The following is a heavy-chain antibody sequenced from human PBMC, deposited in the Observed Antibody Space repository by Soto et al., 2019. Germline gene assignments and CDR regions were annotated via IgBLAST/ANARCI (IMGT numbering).Heavy chain of an antibody. J-gene: IGHJ6*02. CDR3: ARDQDKQRPHNYYYYGMDV. D-gene: IGHD6-25*01. V-gene: IGHV1-18*01. CDR2: ISAYNGNT. Sequence: ASVKVSCKASGYTFTSYGISWVRQAPGQGLEWMGWISAYNGNTNYAQKLQGRVTMTTDTSTSTAYMELRSLRSDDTAVYYCARDQDKQRPHNYYYYGMDVWGQGTTVTVSS. CDR1: GYTFTSYG.